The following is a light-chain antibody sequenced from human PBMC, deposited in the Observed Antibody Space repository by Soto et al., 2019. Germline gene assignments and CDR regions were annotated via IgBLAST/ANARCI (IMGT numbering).Light chain of an antibody. CDR1: RSDVGGYNY. Sequence: QSALTQPASVSGSPGQSITISCTGTRSDVGGYNYVSWYQQHPGKAPKLMIYDVSYRPSGVSNRFSGSKSGNTASLTISGLQAEDEADYYCSSYTSSSTLVVFGGGTKLTVL. CDR3: SSYTSSSTLVV. CDR2: DVS. V-gene: IGLV2-14*01. J-gene: IGLJ2*01.